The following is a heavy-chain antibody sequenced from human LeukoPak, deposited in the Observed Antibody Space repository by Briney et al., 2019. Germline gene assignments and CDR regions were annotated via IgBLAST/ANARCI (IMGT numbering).Heavy chain of an antibody. Sequence: ASVKVSCKASGYTFTSYYMHWVRQAPGQGLEWMGIINPSGGSTSYAQKFQGRATMTRDMSTSTVYMELSSLRSEDTAVYYCARASLYDFWSGYPGMIDYWGQGTLVTVSS. D-gene: IGHD3-3*01. CDR2: INPSGGST. J-gene: IGHJ4*02. CDR3: ARASLYDFWSGYPGMIDY. V-gene: IGHV1-46*01. CDR1: GYTFTSYY.